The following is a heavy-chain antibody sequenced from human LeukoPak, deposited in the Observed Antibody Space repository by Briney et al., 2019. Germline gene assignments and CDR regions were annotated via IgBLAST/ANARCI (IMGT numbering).Heavy chain of an antibody. J-gene: IGHJ4*02. CDR1: GYSFTNYW. V-gene: IGHV5-51*01. CDR3: ARLADSSPVPYFDY. CDR2: IYSGDSDT. Sequence: GESLKISCKGSGYSFTNYWIGWVRLMPGKGLEWMGIIYSGDSDTKYSPSFQGQVTISADKSISTAYLQWSSLKASDTAMYYCARLADSSPVPYFDYWGQGTLVTVSS. D-gene: IGHD6-13*01.